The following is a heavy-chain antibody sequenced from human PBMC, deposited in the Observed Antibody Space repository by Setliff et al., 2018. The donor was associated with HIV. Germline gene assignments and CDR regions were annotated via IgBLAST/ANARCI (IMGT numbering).Heavy chain of an antibody. CDR2: ISAYNGNT. V-gene: IGHV1-18*01. CDR3: AIDPWELWVHYNWFDP. Sequence: GASVKVSCKASGYTFTSYGISWVRQAPGQGLEWMGWISAYNGNTNYAQKLQGRVTMTTDTSTSTAYMELRSLRSGDTVVYYCAIDPWELWVHYNWFDPWGQGTLVTVSS. J-gene: IGHJ5*02. CDR1: GYTFTSYG. D-gene: IGHD1-26*01.